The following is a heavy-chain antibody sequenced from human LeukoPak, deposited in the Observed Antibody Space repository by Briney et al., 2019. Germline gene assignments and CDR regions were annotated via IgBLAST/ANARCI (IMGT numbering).Heavy chain of an antibody. J-gene: IGHJ6*02. CDR2: IYSSGST. V-gene: IGHV4-4*07. Sequence: SETLSLTCTVSGGTISGYYWSWIRQPAGKGLEWIGRIYSSGSTNYNPSLKSRVTMSVDTSKSQFSLKLSSVTAADTAVYYCAGGDGSGAPYYYGMDVWGQGTTVTDSS. CDR3: AGGDGSGAPYYYGMDV. D-gene: IGHD3-10*01. CDR1: GGTISGYY.